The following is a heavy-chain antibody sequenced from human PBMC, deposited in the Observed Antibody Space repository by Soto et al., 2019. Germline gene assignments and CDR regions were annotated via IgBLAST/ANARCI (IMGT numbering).Heavy chain of an antibody. D-gene: IGHD2-2*01. CDR2: ISGSGGTT. CDR3: AKGDCASASCSSFYGMDV. Sequence: GGSLRLSCEASEFTFSSYAMNWVRQAPGKGLEWVSHISGSGGTTYYAGSVKGRLTISRDNSKKMLYLQMNTLRAEDTAIYYCAKGDCASASCSSFYGMDVWGQGTTVTVSS. V-gene: IGHV3-23*01. CDR1: EFTFSSYA. J-gene: IGHJ6*02.